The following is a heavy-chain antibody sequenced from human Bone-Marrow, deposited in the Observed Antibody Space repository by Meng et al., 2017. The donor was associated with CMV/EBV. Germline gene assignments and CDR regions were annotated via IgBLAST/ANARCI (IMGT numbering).Heavy chain of an antibody. CDR3: ASQGYDPQGTFDY. V-gene: IGHV5-51*01. D-gene: IGHD2-15*01. J-gene: IGHJ4*02. Sequence: GESLKISCQGSGYSFTSYWIGWVRQMPGKGLEWMGIIYPGDSDTRYSPSFQGQVTISADKSISTANLQWSSLKASDTAMYYCASQGYDPQGTFDYWGQGTLVTVSS. CDR1: GYSFTSYW. CDR2: IYPGDSDT.